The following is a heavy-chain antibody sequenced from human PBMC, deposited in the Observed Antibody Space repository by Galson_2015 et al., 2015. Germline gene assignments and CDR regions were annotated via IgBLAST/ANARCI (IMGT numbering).Heavy chain of an antibody. CDR2: INPNSGDT. CDR3: ARAKSGIHYPYYNGLDV. CDR1: GYSFTDNY. D-gene: IGHD1-26*01. J-gene: IGHJ6*02. Sequence: SVKVSCKASGYSFTDNYVHWVRQAPGQGLEWMGRINPNSGDTDYSQKFQGRITVTGDASTSTAYVEMSSLRSDDTAVYYCARAKSGIHYPYYNGLDVWGQGTPVTVFS. V-gene: IGHV1-2*06.